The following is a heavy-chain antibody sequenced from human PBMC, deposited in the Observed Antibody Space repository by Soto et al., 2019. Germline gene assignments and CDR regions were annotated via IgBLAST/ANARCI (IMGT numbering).Heavy chain of an antibody. D-gene: IGHD3-10*01. J-gene: IGHJ5*02. CDR3: ARIRFITMVREVIKGHQGGFAH. V-gene: IGHV1-3*01. Sequence: ASVKVSCKASGYTFTTYAMNWVRQAPGQRLEWMGCINAGNGNTNYSQKFQDRVTITRDTSATTAYMELSSLRSEDTAMYYCARIRFITMVREVIKGHQGGFAHWGQGTLVTVSS. CDR1: GYTFTTYA. CDR2: INAGNGNT.